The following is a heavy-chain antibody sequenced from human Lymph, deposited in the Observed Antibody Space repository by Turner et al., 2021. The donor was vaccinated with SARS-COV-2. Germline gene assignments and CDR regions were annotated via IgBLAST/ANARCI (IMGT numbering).Heavy chain of an antibody. J-gene: IGHJ5*02. CDR1: GGSINSNY. Sequence: QEQLQQSGPRLVKPVDTPSLTCTVSGGSINSNYWSCIRQPPGKRLEWIGYIYYRGSTNYYPSLKSRVTISVDTSKNQFSLKLTSVTAADTAIYYGARGTLNNWVDPWGQGILFTVSS. D-gene: IGHD3-9*01. CDR3: ARGTLNNWVDP. V-gene: IGHV4-59*07. CDR2: IYYRGST.